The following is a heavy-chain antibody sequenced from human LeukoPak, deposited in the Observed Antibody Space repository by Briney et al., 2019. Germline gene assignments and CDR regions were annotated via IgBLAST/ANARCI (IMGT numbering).Heavy chain of an antibody. CDR3: AKDLYSSSIGWFDP. V-gene: IGHV3-23*01. D-gene: IGHD6-6*01. CDR2: ISGSGGST. CDR1: GFTXSSYA. Sequence: XXCXXXGFTXSSYAMSWVRQAPGKGVEWVSAISGSGGSTYYADSVKGRFTISRDNSKNTLYLQMNSLRAEDTAVYYCAKDLYSSSIGWFDPWGQGTLVTVSS. J-gene: IGHJ5*02.